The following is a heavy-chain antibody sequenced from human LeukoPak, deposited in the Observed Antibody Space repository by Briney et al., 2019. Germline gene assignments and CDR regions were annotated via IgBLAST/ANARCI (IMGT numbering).Heavy chain of an antibody. CDR2: INGSGGST. Sequence: GGSLRLSCAASGFTFSSYAMSWVRQAPGEGLEWVSAINGSGGSTYHADSVKGRFTISRDNSKNTLYLQMNSLRAEDTAVYYCAKLGATRNFDYWGQGTLVTVSS. D-gene: IGHD1-26*01. CDR3: AKLGATRNFDY. CDR1: GFTFSSYA. V-gene: IGHV3-23*01. J-gene: IGHJ4*02.